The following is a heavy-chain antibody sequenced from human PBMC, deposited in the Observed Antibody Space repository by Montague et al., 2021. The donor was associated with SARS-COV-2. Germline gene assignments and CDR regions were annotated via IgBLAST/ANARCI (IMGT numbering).Heavy chain of an antibody. J-gene: IGHJ4*02. CDR3: AKDPVPVAGRYFDY. Sequence: SLRLSCAASGFTFNNYAMNWVRQAPGKGLEWVSVIASGGRSTFYADSVKGRFTISRDNSKDTLYLQMYSLRPENTAIYYCAKDPVPVAGRYFDYWGQRTLVTVSS. V-gene: IGHV3-23*03. D-gene: IGHD6-19*01. CDR1: GFTFNNYA. CDR2: IASGGRST.